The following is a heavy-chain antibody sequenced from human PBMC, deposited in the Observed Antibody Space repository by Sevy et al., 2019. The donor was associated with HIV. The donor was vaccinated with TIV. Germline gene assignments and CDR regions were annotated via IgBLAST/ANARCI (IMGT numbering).Heavy chain of an antibody. D-gene: IGHD1-26*01. J-gene: IGHJ6*02. CDR2: IKQDGSEK. V-gene: IGHV3-7*01. Sequence: GGSLRLSCAASEFTFSSYCMSWVRQAPGKGLEWVANIKQDGSEKYYVDSVKGRFTISRDNAKNSLYLQMNSLRAEDKAVYYCARSGGSYDYGIDVWGQGTTVTVSS. CDR3: ARSGGSYDYGIDV. CDR1: EFTFSSYC.